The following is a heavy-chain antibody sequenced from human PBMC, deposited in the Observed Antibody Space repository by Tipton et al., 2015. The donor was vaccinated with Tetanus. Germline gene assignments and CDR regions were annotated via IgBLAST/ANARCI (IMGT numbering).Heavy chain of an antibody. CDR1: GFTLSRYT. V-gene: IGHV3-21*01. CDR2: ISSSSRYI. CDR3: ARDVQGPYNYYMAV. Sequence: SLRLSCAASGFTLSRYTLNWVRQAPGKGLEWVSSISSSSRYIYYADSVKGRFTISRDNAANSLYLQMNSLRAEDTAVYYCARDVQGPYNYYMAVWGKGTTVTVSS. J-gene: IGHJ6*03.